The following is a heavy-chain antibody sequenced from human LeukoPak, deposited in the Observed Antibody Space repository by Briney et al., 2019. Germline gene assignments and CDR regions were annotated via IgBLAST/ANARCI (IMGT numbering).Heavy chain of an antibody. CDR1: GFTFNSYG. D-gene: IGHD3-9*01. CDR3: AKGSRPLRYFVRFLD. CDR2: ISYGGSSK. J-gene: IGHJ4*02. V-gene: IGHV3-30*18. Sequence: GGSLRLSCAASGFTFNSYGMHWVRQAPGKGLERVSVISYGGSSKYYPDSVKGRFTISRDNSKNTLYLQMNSLRAEGTAVYCIAKGSRPLRYFVRFLDGGRETRVSVS.